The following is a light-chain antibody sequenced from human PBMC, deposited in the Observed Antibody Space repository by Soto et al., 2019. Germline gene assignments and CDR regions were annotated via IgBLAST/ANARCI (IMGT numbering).Light chain of an antibody. CDR3: QQYSSTFWT. CDR1: QSISSSC. V-gene: IGKV3-20*01. CDR2: GAS. Sequence: EIVLTQSPGTLSLSPGERATLSCRASQSISSSCLAWYQQKPGQAPRLLVYGASSRATGIPDRFSGSGSGTDFTLTISRLEPEDFALYYCQQYSSTFWTFGQGTKVEIK. J-gene: IGKJ1*01.